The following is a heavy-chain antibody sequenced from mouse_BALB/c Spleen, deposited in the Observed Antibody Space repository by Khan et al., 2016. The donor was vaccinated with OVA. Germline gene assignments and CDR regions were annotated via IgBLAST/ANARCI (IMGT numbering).Heavy chain of an antibody. Sequence: EVKLLESGPELVKPGTSVKMSCKASGYRFTSYLIHWVKQKPGQGLEWIGYINPYNGATKYDEKFKGRATLTSDKSYNTAYMELSSLTSEDSAVYCCARSNWQSYYFDYWGQGTTLTVSS. CDR3: ARSNWQSYYFDY. CDR2: INPYNGAT. V-gene: IGHV1S136*01. J-gene: IGHJ2*01. CDR1: GYRFTSYL. D-gene: IGHD2-5*01.